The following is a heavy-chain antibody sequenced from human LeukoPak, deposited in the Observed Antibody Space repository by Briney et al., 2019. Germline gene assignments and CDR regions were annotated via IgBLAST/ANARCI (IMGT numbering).Heavy chain of an antibody. J-gene: IGHJ6*03. V-gene: IGHV1-18*01. CDR2: ISTYNGNT. CDR1: SYTFTKYG. D-gene: IGHD6-13*01. Sequence: ASVKVSCKASSYTFTKYGISWVRQAPGQGLEWMGWISTYNGNTNYAQKLQGRVTMTTDTSTSTAYMELRSLRFDDTAVYYCASNVVAAGIKYYYYYYMDVWGKGTTVTVSS. CDR3: ASNVVAAGIKYYYYYYMDV.